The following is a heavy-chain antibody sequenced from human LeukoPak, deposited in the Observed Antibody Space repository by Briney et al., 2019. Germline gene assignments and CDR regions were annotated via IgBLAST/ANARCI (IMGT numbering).Heavy chain of an antibody. D-gene: IGHD2-2*01. CDR3: AKDLRRYCSSTSCSSPDF. CDR1: GFTFSSYG. J-gene: IGHJ4*02. CDR2: ISYDGSNK. V-gene: IGHV3-30*18. Sequence: PGGSLRLSCAASGFTFSSYGMHWVRQAPGKGLEWGAVISYDGSNKYYADSVKGRFTISRDNSKNTLYLQMNSLRAEDTAVYYCAKDLRRYCSSTSCSSPDFWGQGTLVTVSS.